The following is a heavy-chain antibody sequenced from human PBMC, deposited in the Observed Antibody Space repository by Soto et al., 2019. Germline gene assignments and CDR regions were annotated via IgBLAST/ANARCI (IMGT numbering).Heavy chain of an antibody. J-gene: IGHJ4*02. V-gene: IGHV3-64*01. CDR2: ISSNGGST. CDR3: ARDGGSYYLDY. CDR1: GFTFSTYA. D-gene: IGHD1-26*01. Sequence: GGSLRLSWVASGFTFSTYAMHWVRQAPGKGLEYVSAISSNGGSTYYPNSVKGRFTISRDNSKNTLYLQMGSLRAEDMAVYYCARDGGSYYLDYWGQGTLVTVSS.